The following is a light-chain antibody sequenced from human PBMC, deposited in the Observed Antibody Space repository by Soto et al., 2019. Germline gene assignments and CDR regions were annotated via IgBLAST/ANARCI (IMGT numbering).Light chain of an antibody. Sequence: AIQMTQSPTSLSASVGDRVIITCRASQGISKDLGWYQQKPGKAPKFLIYSATSTQSGVPSTFSGSGFGTDFTLTISSLQPEDVATYYCLRDHDYPRTFGQGTKVEF. CDR3: LRDHDYPRT. CDR1: QGISKD. CDR2: SAT. J-gene: IGKJ1*01. V-gene: IGKV1-6*01.